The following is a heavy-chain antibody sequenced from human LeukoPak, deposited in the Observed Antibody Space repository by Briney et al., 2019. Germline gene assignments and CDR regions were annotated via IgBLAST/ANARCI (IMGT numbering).Heavy chain of an antibody. CDR2: ISFAGNT. CDR3: ARSPPGWYYDNSGQYYFDT. D-gene: IGHD3-22*01. CDR1: GGSISGYY. V-gene: IGHV4-59*08. Sequence: SETLSLTCTVSGGSISGYYWSWIRQSPGKRLEWIAYISFAGNTNYNPSLKSRVTISLDTSKTHFSLTLSSLTAADTAVYYCARSPPGWYYDNSGQYYFDTWGQGALVTVSS. J-gene: IGHJ4*02.